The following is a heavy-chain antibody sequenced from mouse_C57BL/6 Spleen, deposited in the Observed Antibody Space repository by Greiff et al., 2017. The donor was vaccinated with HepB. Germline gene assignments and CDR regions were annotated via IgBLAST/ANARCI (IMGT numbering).Heavy chain of an antibody. CDR1: GYTFTSYW. V-gene: IGHV1-59*01. J-gene: IGHJ4*01. Sequence: QVQLQQPGAELVRPGTSVKLSCKASGYTFTSYWMHWVKQRPGQGLEWIGVIDPSDSYTNYNQKFKGKATLTVDTSSSTAYMQLSSLTSEDSAVYYCERTTVYAMDYGGQGTSGTVSS. CDR2: IDPSDSYT. CDR3: ERTTVYAMDY. D-gene: IGHD1-1*01.